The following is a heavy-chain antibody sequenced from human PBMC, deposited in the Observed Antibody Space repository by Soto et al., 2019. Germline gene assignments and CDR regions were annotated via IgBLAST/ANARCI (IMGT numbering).Heavy chain of an antibody. D-gene: IGHD2-21*02. CDR2: MYNTGST. CDR1: GGSISRYY. Sequence: SETLSLTCTVSGGSISRYYWSWIRQPPGKGLEWIGYMYNTGSTIYNPSNKSRVNISVDTSKNQFSLRLNSVTVADTAVYYCARDLWGYCGADCYPLDVWGQGTTVTVS. V-gene: IGHV4-59*01. J-gene: IGHJ6*02. CDR3: ARDLWGYCGADCYPLDV.